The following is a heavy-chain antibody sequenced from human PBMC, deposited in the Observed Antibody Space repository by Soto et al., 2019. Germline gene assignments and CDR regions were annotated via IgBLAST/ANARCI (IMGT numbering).Heavy chain of an antibody. Sequence: GGSLRLSCVASGFTFSSYGMHWVRQAPGKGLEWVAVIWYDGSNKYYADSVKGRFTISRDDSKNTLYLQMNSLRAEDTAVYYCARDLLPYCSGGSCYPGLYDYWGQGTLDTVSS. V-gene: IGHV3-33*01. D-gene: IGHD2-15*01. CDR2: IWYDGSNK. J-gene: IGHJ4*02. CDR3: ARDLLPYCSGGSCYPGLYDY. CDR1: GFTFSSYG.